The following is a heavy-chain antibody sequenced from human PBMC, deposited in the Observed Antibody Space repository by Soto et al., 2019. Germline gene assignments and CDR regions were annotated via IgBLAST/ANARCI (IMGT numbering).Heavy chain of an antibody. CDR3: AGRRGRHRDQNWFDP. V-gene: IGHV4-59*01. CDR1: GGSISSDY. J-gene: IGHJ5*02. D-gene: IGHD2-21*01. Sequence: LSLTCTVSGGSISSDYWSWIRQPPGKGLEWIGYIYYSGSTKYNPSLKSRVTISVDTSKNQFSLKVTSLTAADTAVYYCAGRRGRHRDQNWFDPWGQGTLVTVSS. CDR2: IYYSGST.